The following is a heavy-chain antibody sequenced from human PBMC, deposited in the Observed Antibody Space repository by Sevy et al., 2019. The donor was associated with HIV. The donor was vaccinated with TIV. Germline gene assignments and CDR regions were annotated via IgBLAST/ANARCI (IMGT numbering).Heavy chain of an antibody. V-gene: IGHV4-39*01. CDR1: GGSISSSSYY. J-gene: IGHJ4*02. CDR3: ARQDGWNYGY. CDR2: NYYSGST. D-gene: IGHD1-7*01. Sequence: SETLSLTCTVSGGSISSSSYYWGWIRQPPGKGLEWIGSNYYSGSTYYNPSPKSRVTISVDTSKNQFSLRLSSVTAADTAVYYCARQDGWNYGYWGQGTLVTVSS.